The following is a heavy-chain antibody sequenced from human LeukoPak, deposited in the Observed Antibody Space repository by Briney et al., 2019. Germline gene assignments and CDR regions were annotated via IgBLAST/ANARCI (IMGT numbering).Heavy chain of an antibody. Sequence: PGGSPRLSCAASGFTFSNYAMSWVRQAPGKGLECVSGMSGSGGSTYYADSVKGRFTISRDNSKNTLYLHMNSLRAEDTAVYYCANDPYCGGDCYFDYWGQGTLVTVSS. J-gene: IGHJ4*02. CDR1: GFTFSNYA. D-gene: IGHD2-21*02. V-gene: IGHV3-23*01. CDR3: ANDPYCGGDCYFDY. CDR2: MSGSGGST.